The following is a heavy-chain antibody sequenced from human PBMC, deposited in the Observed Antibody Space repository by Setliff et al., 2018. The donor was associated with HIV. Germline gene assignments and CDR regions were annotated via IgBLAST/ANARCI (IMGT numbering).Heavy chain of an antibody. Sequence: GESLKISCAASGFTFSDFHMSWIRQAPGKGLEWLLYSSTSGRTRYYADSVKGRFTISRDSAKNSLYLQMNSLRAEDTAVYYCARDLHPAWVSVDTGKTSLHPLGLWGRGTLVTVSS. V-gene: IGHV3-11*01. J-gene: IGHJ2*01. D-gene: IGHD5-18*01. CDR2: SSTSGRTR. CDR3: ARDLHPAWVSVDTGKTSLHPLGL. CDR1: GFTFSDFH.